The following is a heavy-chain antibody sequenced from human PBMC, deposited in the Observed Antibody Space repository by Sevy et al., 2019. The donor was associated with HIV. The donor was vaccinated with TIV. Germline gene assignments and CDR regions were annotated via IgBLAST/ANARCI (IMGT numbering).Heavy chain of an antibody. CDR1: GGSLNTYG. CDR3: GRDNWGSIDY. CDR2: AYYNGGT. J-gene: IGHJ4*02. V-gene: IGHV4-59*01. D-gene: IGHD7-27*01. Sequence: SETLALTCTVSGGSLNTYGWSWIRQPPGKGLEWIGYAYYNGGTNYNPSLKSRLTILVGTSERQFSLQLSSVTPADTAVYYCGRDNWGSIDYWGQGVLVTVSS.